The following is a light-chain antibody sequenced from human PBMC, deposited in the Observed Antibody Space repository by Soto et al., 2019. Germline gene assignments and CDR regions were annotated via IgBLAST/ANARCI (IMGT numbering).Light chain of an antibody. CDR3: SLYTSENTYV. Sequence: QSFLTQPPSVSGAPGQRVTISCTGSSSNIGANYDVHWYQQLPGTAPKLLIYANTNRPSGVPDRFSGSKSGNTASLTISGLQAADEADYYCSLYTSENTYVFGTGTKVTVL. J-gene: IGLJ1*01. CDR1: SSNIGANYD. CDR2: ANT. V-gene: IGLV1-40*01.